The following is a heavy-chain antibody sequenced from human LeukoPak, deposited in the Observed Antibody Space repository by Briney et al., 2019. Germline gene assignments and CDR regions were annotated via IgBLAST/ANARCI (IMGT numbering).Heavy chain of an antibody. CDR1: GGSISSYY. D-gene: IGHD6-6*01. V-gene: IGHV4-59*01. Sequence: SETLSLTCTVSGGSISSYYWSWIRQPPGKGLEWIGYIYYSESTNYDPSLKSRVTISVDTSKNQFSLKLSSVTAADTAVYYCARAARGYYYYYMDVWGKGTTVTVSS. J-gene: IGHJ6*03. CDR2: IYYSEST. CDR3: ARAARGYYYYYMDV.